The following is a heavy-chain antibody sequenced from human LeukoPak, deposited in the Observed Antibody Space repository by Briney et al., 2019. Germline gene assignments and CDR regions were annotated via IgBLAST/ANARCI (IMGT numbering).Heavy chain of an antibody. V-gene: IGHV1-3*01. CDR3: ARATCSGGSCYYYGMDV. CDR2: INAGNGNT. CDR1: GYTFTSYA. Sequence: ASVKVSCRASGYTFTSYAMHWVRQAPGQRLEWMGWINAGNGNTKYSQKFQGRVTITRDTSASTAYMELSSLRSEDTAVYYCARATCSGGSCYYYGMDVWGQGTTVTVSS. J-gene: IGHJ6*02. D-gene: IGHD2-15*01.